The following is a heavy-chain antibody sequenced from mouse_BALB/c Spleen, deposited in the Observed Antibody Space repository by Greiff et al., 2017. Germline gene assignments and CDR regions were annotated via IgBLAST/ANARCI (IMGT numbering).Heavy chain of an antibody. V-gene: IGHV5-6*02. J-gene: IGHJ3*01. CDR3: ARQYDYDGAWFAY. CDR2: ISSGGSYT. D-gene: IGHD2-4*01. CDR1: GFTFSSYG. Sequence: DVMLVESGGDLVKPGGSLKLSCAASGFTFSSYGMSWVRQTPDKRLEWVATISSGGSYTYYPDSVKGRFTISRDNAKNTLYLQMSSLKSEDTAMYYCARQYDYDGAWFAYWGQGTLVTVSA.